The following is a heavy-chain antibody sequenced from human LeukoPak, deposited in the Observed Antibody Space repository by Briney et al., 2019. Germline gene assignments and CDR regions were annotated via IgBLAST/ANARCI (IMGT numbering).Heavy chain of an antibody. V-gene: IGHV3-30-3*01. D-gene: IGHD3-9*01. CDR2: ISYDGSNK. CDR1: GFTFSSYA. J-gene: IGHJ4*02. Sequence: GRSLRLSCAASGFTFSSYAMHWVRQAPGKGLEWVAVISYDGSNKYYADSVKGRFTISRDNSKNTLYLQMNSLRAEDTAVYYCAKAEYYDILTGYYDFDYWGQGTLVTVSS. CDR3: AKAEYYDILTGYYDFDY.